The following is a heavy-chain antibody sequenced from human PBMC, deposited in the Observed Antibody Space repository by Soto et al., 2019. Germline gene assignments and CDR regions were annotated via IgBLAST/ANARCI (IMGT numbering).Heavy chain of an antibody. CDR3: ARRSASCYVYCDAFDI. D-gene: IGHD2-2*01. Sequence: SETLSLTCTVSGGSISSSSYYWGWIRQPPGKGLEWIGSIYYSGSTYYNPSLKSRVTISVDTSKNQFSLKLSSVTAADTAVYYCARRSASCYVYCDAFDIWGQGTMVTVSS. V-gene: IGHV4-39*01. CDR1: GGSISSSSYY. J-gene: IGHJ3*02. CDR2: IYYSGST.